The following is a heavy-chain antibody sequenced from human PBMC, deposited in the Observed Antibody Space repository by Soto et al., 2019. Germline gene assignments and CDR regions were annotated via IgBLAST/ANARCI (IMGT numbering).Heavy chain of an antibody. Sequence: EVQLLESGGGLVQPGGSLRLSCAVSGFTFNNYALTWVRQAPGKGLEWVSAISGGGDTTSYADSVKGRFTVSRDGSKKTLYLQMSSPRAEDTALYYCAKGRGGSGSLTPRVDFWGQGTLVTASS. CDR2: ISGGGDTT. J-gene: IGHJ4*02. CDR1: GFTFNNYA. CDR3: AKGRGGSGSLTPRVDF. V-gene: IGHV3-23*01. D-gene: IGHD3-10*01.